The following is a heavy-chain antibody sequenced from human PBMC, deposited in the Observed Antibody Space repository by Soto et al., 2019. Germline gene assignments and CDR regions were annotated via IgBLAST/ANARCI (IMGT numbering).Heavy chain of an antibody. Sequence: QVQLVQSGAEVKKPGASVKVSCKASGYTFTSYAMHWVRQAPGQRLEWMGWINAGNGSTKYSQKFQGRVTITRDTSASTAYMELSSLRSEDTAVYYCARGSRAHPVDYWGQGTLVTVSS. CDR2: INAGNGST. V-gene: IGHV1-3*01. CDR1: GYTFTSYA. J-gene: IGHJ4*02. CDR3: ARGSRAHPVDY.